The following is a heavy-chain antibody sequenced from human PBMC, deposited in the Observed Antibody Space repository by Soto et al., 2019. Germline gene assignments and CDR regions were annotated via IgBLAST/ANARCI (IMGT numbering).Heavy chain of an antibody. J-gene: IGHJ6*02. D-gene: IGHD3-16*01. CDR1: GGSISSSSYY. CDR3: AGIDEAARFGYYGMDV. Sequence: SETLSLTCTVSGGSISSSSYYWGWIRQPPGKGLEWIGSIYYSGSTYYNPSLKSRVTISVDTSKNQFSLKLSSVTAADTAVYYCAGIDEAARFGYYGMDVWGQGTTVTVSS. CDR2: IYYSGST. V-gene: IGHV4-39*01.